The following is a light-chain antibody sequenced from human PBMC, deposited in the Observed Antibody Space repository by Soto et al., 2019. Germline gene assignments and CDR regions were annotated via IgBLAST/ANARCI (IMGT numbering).Light chain of an antibody. CDR1: QSLSSY. CDR3: QQRTDGGT. Sequence: EIVLTQSPATLSLSPGERATLSCRASQSLSSYLAWYQQKPGQAPRLLIYDASNRATGIPARFSGSGSGTDFPLTISSLEPDDFAVYYCQQRTDGGTFGGGTKVEIK. V-gene: IGKV3-11*01. CDR2: DAS. J-gene: IGKJ4*01.